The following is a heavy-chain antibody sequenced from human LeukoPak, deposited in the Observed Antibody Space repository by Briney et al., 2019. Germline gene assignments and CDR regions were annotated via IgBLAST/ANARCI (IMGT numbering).Heavy chain of an antibody. J-gene: IGHJ2*01. CDR1: GFTFSDYG. CDR3: AKCELRFGVHWYFDF. Sequence: PGGSLRLSCAASGFTFSDYGMHWVRQAPGKGLEWVAVVSYDGSNEYYADSVKGRFTISRDNSKNTLFLQMNSLRPEDTAMYLSAKCELRFGVHWYFDFWGRGTLVTVSS. V-gene: IGHV3-30*18. CDR2: VSYDGSNE. D-gene: IGHD3-10*01.